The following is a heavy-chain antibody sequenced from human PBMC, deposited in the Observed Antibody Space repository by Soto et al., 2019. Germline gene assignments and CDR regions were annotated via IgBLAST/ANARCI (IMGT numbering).Heavy chain of an antibody. CDR1: GGXISSGGYY. CDR3: ARGAGYCSSTSCYSWSRHYYHYMDV. J-gene: IGHJ6*03. CDR2: IYYSGIT. Sequence: TLSLTCTVSGGXISSGGYYWSWIRQHPGKGLEWIGYIYYSGITYYNPSLKSRVTISVDTSKNQFSLKLSSVTAADTAVYYCARGAGYCSSTSCYSWSRHYYHYMDVWGKGTTVTVSS. D-gene: IGHD2-2*01. V-gene: IGHV4-31*03.